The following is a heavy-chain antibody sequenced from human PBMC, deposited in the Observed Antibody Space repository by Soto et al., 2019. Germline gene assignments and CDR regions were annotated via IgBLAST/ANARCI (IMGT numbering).Heavy chain of an antibody. CDR2: INPIFGTE. Sequence: QVQLVQSGAEVKKPGSSVKVSCKVSGGTFSSHSINWVRQAPGQGPEWMGGINPIFGTENYAQKFQGRVTITADDSTSTAYIELSSLTSEDTALYYCSTSVYCSTTRCYYYYGLDVWGQGTAVIVSS. J-gene: IGHJ6*02. D-gene: IGHD2-2*01. V-gene: IGHV1-69*01. CDR1: GGTFSSHS. CDR3: STSVYCSTTRCYYYYGLDV.